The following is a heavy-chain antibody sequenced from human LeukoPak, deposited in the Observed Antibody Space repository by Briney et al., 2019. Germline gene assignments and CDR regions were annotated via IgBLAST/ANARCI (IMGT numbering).Heavy chain of an antibody. J-gene: IGHJ4*02. CDR2: ISSSGTAM. V-gene: IGHV3-48*03. Sequence: PGGSLRLSCAASGFTFSSYEMSRVRQAPGKGLEWISYISSSGTAMYYIDSVRGRFTISRDNAKNSLYLQMNSLRVEDTAVYYCARGSQYWGQGTLVTVSS. CDR1: GFTFSSYE. CDR3: ARGSQY.